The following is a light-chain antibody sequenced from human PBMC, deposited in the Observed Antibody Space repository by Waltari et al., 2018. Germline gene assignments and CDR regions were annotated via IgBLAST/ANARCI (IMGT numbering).Light chain of an antibody. CDR2: AAS. Sequence: DIQMTQSPSSLSASVGDRVTITCRASQSISSYLNWYQQKPGKAPKLLIYAASSLQSGVPSRFSGSGSGTDFTLTISSLQPEDFATYYCQQYNSYSLLTFGPGTKVDIK. J-gene: IGKJ3*01. CDR3: QQYNSYSLLT. V-gene: IGKV1-39*01. CDR1: QSISSY.